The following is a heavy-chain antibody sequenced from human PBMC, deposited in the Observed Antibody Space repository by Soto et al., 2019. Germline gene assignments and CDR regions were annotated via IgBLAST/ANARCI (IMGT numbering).Heavy chain of an antibody. CDR2: IYFSEST. CDR3: GFFYMITGGGRTGPNDSFDR. CDR1: GASISSGDYY. V-gene: IGHV4-30-4*02. Sequence: SETLSLTCNVSGASISSGDYYWSWIRQPPGKGLEWIGYIYFSESTSYNPSLKSRVTISGDKYKNQFSLRVTSVTSADTAVYYCGFFYMITGGGRTGPNDSFDRWGEGEMVGVS. J-gene: IGHJ3*01. D-gene: IGHD3-16*01.